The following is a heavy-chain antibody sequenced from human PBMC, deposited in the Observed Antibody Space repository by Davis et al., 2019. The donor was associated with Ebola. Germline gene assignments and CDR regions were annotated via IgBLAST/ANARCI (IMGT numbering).Heavy chain of an antibody. V-gene: IGHV3-66*01. D-gene: IGHD3-16*02. J-gene: IGHJ6*02. Sequence: GESLKISCAASGFTVSGNYVNWVRQAPGKAPEWVARIYSSGSSYYAESVKEYADSVKGRFTISRENSRNTVYLQMNSLRAEDTAVYYCAGSYPSDYYGMDVWGQGTTVTVS. CDR1: GFTVSGNY. CDR3: AGSYPSDYYGMDV. CDR2: IYSSGSS.